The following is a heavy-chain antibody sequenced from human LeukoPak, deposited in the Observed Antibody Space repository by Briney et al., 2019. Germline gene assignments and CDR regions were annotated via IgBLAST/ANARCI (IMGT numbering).Heavy chain of an antibody. CDR1: GGSISSGGYY. J-gene: IGHJ6*02. V-gene: IGHV4-31*03. CDR3: ARSSYPKSMDV. Sequence: SETLSLTCTVSGGSISSGGYYWSWIRQHPGKGLEWIGYIYYSRSTYYNPSLKSRVTISVDTSKNQFSLKLSSVTAADTAVYYCARSSYPKSMDVWGQGTTVTVSS. CDR2: IYYSRST.